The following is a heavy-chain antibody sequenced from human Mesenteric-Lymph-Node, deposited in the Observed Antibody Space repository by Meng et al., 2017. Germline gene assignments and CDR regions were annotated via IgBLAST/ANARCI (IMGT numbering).Heavy chain of an antibody. D-gene: IGHD4-17*01. V-gene: IGHV4-4*02. CDR3: VRTNYGDYNWFDP. Sequence: VLLQGSGPGLVKPSGPRPLTCAVSGGSISSSNWWSWVRQPPGKGLEWIGKIYHSGITIYNPPLKSRVTMSVDNSKNQFSLKLNSMTAADTAVYYCVRTNYGDYNWFDPWGQGTLVTVSS. CDR2: IYHSGIT. CDR1: GGSISSSNW. J-gene: IGHJ5*02.